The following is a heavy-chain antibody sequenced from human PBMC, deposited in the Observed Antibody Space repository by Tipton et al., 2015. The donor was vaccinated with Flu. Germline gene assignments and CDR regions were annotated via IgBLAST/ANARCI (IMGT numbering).Heavy chain of an antibody. V-gene: IGHV4-61*05. Sequence: TLSLTCTVSGGSISSSRYYWGWIRQPPGKGLEWIGYIYFTGSTNYNPSLKSRVTISVDMSKNQFSLKLTSVTAADTAVYYCARGGGSPSYWGQGTLVTVSS. CDR3: ARGGGSPSY. D-gene: IGHD2-15*01. CDR1: GGSISSSRYY. CDR2: IYFTGST. J-gene: IGHJ4*02.